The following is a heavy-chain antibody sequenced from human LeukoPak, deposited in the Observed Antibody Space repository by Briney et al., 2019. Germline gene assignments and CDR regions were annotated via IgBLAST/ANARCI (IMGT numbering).Heavy chain of an antibody. CDR2: IYYSGST. D-gene: IGHD6-19*01. CDR3: ARARYSSGWLNY. Sequence: SETLSLTCTVSGGSISSYYWSWIRQPPGKGLERIGYIYYSGSTNYNPSLKSRVTISVDTSKNQFSLKLSSVTAADTAVHYCARARYSSGWLNYWGQGTLVTVSS. J-gene: IGHJ4*02. CDR1: GGSISSYY. V-gene: IGHV4-59*01.